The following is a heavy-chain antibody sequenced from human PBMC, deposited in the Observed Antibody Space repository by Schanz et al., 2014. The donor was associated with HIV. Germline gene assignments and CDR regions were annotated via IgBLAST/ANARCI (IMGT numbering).Heavy chain of an antibody. CDR1: GFSVSDNY. Sequence: VQLVESGGGVVQPGRSLRLSCAASGFSVSDNYMSWVRQAPGKGLEWVSVIYSGGITYYADSVKGRFTISRDNSKNTLYLQMNSLRAEDTAVYYCAKDRITGTTGVPYYYYGMDVWGQGTTVTVSS. J-gene: IGHJ6*02. V-gene: IGHV3-66*02. D-gene: IGHD1-7*01. CDR3: AKDRITGTTGVPYYYYGMDV. CDR2: IYSGGIT.